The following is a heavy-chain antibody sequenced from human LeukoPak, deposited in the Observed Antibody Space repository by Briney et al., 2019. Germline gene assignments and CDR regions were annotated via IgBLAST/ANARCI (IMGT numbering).Heavy chain of an antibody. J-gene: IGHJ6*03. CDR1: GFTFSSYA. V-gene: IGHV3-64*01. CDR3: ARDPDYGDYVFSYYYYYMDV. CDR2: IISNGGST. Sequence: GSLRLSCAASGFTFSSYAMHWVRPAPGKGLEYVSAIISNGGSTYYANSVKGRFTISRDNSKNTLYLQMGSLRAEDMAVYYCARDPDYGDYVFSYYYYYMDVWGKGTTVTVSS. D-gene: IGHD4-17*01.